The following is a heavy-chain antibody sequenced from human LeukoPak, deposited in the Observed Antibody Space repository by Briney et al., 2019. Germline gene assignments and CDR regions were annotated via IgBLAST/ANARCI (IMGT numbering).Heavy chain of an antibody. Sequence: ASVKVSCKASCYTFTSYGISWVRQAPGQGLEWMGWINPNSGGTNYAQKSQGRVTMTRDTSISTAYMELSRLRSDDTAVYYCARDADCSSTSCYGSYYYYMDVWGKGTTVTVSS. J-gene: IGHJ6*03. V-gene: IGHV1-2*02. CDR1: CYTFTSYG. CDR2: INPNSGGT. D-gene: IGHD2-2*01. CDR3: ARDADCSSTSCYGSYYYYMDV.